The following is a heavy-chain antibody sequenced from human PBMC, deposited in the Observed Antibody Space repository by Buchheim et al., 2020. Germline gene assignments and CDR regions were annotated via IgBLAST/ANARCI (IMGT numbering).Heavy chain of an antibody. Sequence: EVQLVESGGGLVQPGGSLRLSCAASGFTFSSYEMNWVRQAPGKGLEWVSYISSSGSTIYYADSVKGRFTISRDNAKNSLYLQMNSLRAEDTAVYYCAKDLYYDSSGPIRGLDYWGQGTL. D-gene: IGHD3-22*01. CDR1: GFTFSSYE. CDR3: AKDLYYDSSGPIRGLDY. CDR2: ISSSGSTI. J-gene: IGHJ4*02. V-gene: IGHV3-48*03.